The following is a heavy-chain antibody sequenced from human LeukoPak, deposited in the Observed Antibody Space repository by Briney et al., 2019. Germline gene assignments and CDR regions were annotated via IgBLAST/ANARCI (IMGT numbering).Heavy chain of an antibody. CDR2: IWYDGSNK. D-gene: IGHD3-10*01. CDR3: VRDGGSGKLPLFYFDY. Sequence: PGRSLRLSCAASGFTFSSYGMHWVRPAPGKGLEWVAVIWYDGSNKYYADSVKGRFTISRDNSKNTLYLQMNSLRAEDTAVYYCVRDGGSGKLPLFYFDYWGQGTLVTVSS. V-gene: IGHV3-33*01. CDR1: GFTFSSYG. J-gene: IGHJ4*02.